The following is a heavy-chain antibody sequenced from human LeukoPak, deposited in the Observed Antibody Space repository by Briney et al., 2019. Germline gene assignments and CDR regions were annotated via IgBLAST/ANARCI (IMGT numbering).Heavy chain of an antibody. CDR1: GGSISSYY. J-gene: IGHJ4*02. V-gene: IGHV4-59*01. CDR2: IYSSGST. CDR3: ARQIVVVVAATNRWYFDY. D-gene: IGHD2-15*01. Sequence: SETLSLTCTVSGGSISSYYWSWIRQAPGQGLEWIGYIYSSGSTNYNPSLKSRVTISVNTTNNRSSLKLSSVTAADTAVYYCARQIVVVVAATNRWYFDYGGKGTLVTVSS.